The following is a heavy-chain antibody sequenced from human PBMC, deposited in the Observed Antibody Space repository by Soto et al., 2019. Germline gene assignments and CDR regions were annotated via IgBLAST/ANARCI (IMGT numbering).Heavy chain of an antibody. J-gene: IGHJ5*02. D-gene: IGHD6-13*01. V-gene: IGHV1-3*05. CDR2: INAGNGNT. CDR3: ARSSGWYVWFDP. CDR1: GYTFTSYA. Sequence: QVQLVQSGAEEKKPGASVKVSCKASGYTFTSYAMHWVRQAPGQRLEWMGWINAGNGNTKYSQKFQGRVTITRDTSASTAYMELSSLRSEDTAVYYCARSSGWYVWFDPLGQGTLVTVSS.